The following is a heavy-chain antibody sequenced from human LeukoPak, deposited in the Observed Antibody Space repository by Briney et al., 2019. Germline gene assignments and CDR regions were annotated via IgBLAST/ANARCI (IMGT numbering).Heavy chain of an antibody. Sequence: SETLSLTCAVYGGSFSGYYWSWIRQPPGEGREWNGEINHSGSTNYNPSLKSQVTTSVTTSKNQFSLKLSSATAADTAVYYCARAPYDYVWGSYRRTYDSWGQGTLVTVSS. CDR3: ARAPYDYVWGSYRRTYDS. J-gene: IGHJ5*01. CDR1: GGSFSGYY. V-gene: IGHV4-34*01. D-gene: IGHD3-16*02. CDR2: INHSGST.